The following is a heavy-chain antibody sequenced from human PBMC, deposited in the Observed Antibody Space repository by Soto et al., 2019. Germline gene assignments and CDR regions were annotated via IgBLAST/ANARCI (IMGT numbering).Heavy chain of an antibody. J-gene: IGHJ4*02. V-gene: IGHV3-7*01. CDR1: GFTFSTYW. D-gene: IGHD1-26*01. CDR2: IKQDGSEK. CDR3: AREPSGIVY. Sequence: EVQLVESGGGLVQPGGSLRLSCAASGFTFSTYWLSWVRQAPGKGLEWVANIKQDGSEKYYVDSVKVRFAISRDNAKNSLYLQMNRLRDEDTAVYYCAREPSGIVYWGQGTLVTVSS.